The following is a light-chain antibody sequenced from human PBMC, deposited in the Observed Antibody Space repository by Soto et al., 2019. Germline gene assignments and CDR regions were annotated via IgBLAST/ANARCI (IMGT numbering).Light chain of an antibody. CDR2: KAS. Sequence: DIQVTQSPSTLSASVGDRVTITCRASQSISSWLAWYQQKPGKAPSLLIYKASSLQGGVPSRFSGSGSGTEFTLTISSLQPDDFANYYCQQYGSYPYTFGQGTKLEI. J-gene: IGKJ2*01. CDR1: QSISSW. CDR3: QQYGSYPYT. V-gene: IGKV1-5*03.